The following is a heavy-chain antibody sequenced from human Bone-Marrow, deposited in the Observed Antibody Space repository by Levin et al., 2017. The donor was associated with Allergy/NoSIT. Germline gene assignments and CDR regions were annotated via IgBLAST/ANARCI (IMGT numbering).Heavy chain of an antibody. CDR2: VKQDGSEE. J-gene: IGHJ6*02. V-gene: IGHV3-7*01. D-gene: IGHD3/OR15-3a*01. CDR1: GFAFNNYW. Sequence: SCAASGFAFNNYWMTWVRQAPGKGLEWVANVKQDGSEEKYVDSVKGRFTISRDNAKNSVYLQMNSLRAEDTAVYYCARGRRTPVWTGSLLNYFYYGMDVWGQGTTVVVSS. CDR3: ARGRRTPVWTGSLLNYFYYGMDV.